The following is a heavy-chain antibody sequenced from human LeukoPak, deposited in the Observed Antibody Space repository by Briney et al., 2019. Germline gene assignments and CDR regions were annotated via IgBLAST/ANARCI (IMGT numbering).Heavy chain of an antibody. Sequence: GGSLRLSCAASGFTFSSYGMHWVRQAPGKGLEWVAVIWYDGSNKYYADSVKGRFTISRDNSKNTLYLQMNSLRAEDTAVYYCARARYGGRGPYYFDYWGQGTLVTVSS. V-gene: IGHV3-33*01. CDR1: GFTFSSYG. CDR3: ARARYGGRGPYYFDY. CDR2: IWYDGSNK. J-gene: IGHJ4*02. D-gene: IGHD2-15*01.